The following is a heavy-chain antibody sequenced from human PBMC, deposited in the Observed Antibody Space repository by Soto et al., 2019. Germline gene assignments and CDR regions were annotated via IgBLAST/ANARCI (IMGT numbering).Heavy chain of an antibody. J-gene: IGHJ5*02. Sequence: GESLKISCAASGFTFSSYAMHWVRQAPGKGLEWVAVISYDGSNKYYADSVKGRFTISRDNSKNTLYLQMNSLRAEDTAVYYCARDAHRTMIVVVPNWFDPWGQGTLVTVSS. CDR3: ARDAHRTMIVVVPNWFDP. CDR1: GFTFSSYA. CDR2: ISYDGSNK. D-gene: IGHD3-22*01. V-gene: IGHV3-30-3*01.